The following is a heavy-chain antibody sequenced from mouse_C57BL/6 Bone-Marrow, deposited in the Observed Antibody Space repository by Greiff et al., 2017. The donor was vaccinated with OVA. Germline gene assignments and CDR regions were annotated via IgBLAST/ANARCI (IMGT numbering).Heavy chain of an antibody. D-gene: IGHD2-4*01. Sequence: VQLQQPGAELVKPGASVKLSCKASGYTFTSYWMHWVKQRPGQGLEWIGMIHPNSGSTNYNEKFKSKATLTVDKPSSTAYMQLSSLTSEDSAVYYCAAYDYDGYYFDYWGQGTTLTVSS. J-gene: IGHJ2*01. CDR2: IHPNSGST. CDR3: AAYDYDGYYFDY. CDR1: GYTFTSYW. V-gene: IGHV1-64*01.